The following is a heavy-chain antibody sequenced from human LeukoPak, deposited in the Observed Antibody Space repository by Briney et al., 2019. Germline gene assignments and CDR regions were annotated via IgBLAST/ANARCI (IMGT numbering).Heavy chain of an antibody. CDR3: AKGQLRYCSGGSCYAPDDY. J-gene: IGHJ4*02. Sequence: GGSLRLSCAASGFTFSSYGMHWVRQAPGKGLEWVAVISYDGSNKYYADSVKGRFTISRDNSKNTLYLQMNSLRAEDTAVHYCAKGQLRYCSGGSCYAPDDYWGQGTLVTVSS. V-gene: IGHV3-30*18. CDR1: GFTFSSYG. D-gene: IGHD2-15*01. CDR2: ISYDGSNK.